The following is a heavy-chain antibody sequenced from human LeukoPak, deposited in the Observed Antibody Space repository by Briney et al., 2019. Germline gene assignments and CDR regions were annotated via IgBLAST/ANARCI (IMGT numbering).Heavy chain of an antibody. CDR1: GFTFRTYC. J-gene: IGHJ4*02. CDR2: IMQDGNDK. CDR3: ASRVVGTPDYFDY. V-gene: IGHV3-7*01. D-gene: IGHD4-23*01. Sequence: GGSLRLSCAASGFTFRTYCMSWVRQAPGKGLEWVANIMQDGNDKYYVDSVKGRFTISRDNAKNSLYLRLNSLRVEDTAVYYCASRVVGTPDYFDYWGQGTLVTVSS.